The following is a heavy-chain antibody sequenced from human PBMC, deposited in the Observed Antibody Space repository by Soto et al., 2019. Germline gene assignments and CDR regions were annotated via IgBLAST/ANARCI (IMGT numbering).Heavy chain of an antibody. CDR3: ARETLTEYYYGSGSPPGYFDY. D-gene: IGHD3-10*01. CDR2: IIPILGIA. J-gene: IGHJ4*02. Sequence: GASVKVSCKASGGTFSSYTISWVRQAPGQGLEWKGRIIPILGIANYAQKFQGRVTITADKSTSTAYMELSSLRSEDTAVYYCARETLTEYYYGSGSPPGYFDYWGQGTLVTVSS. V-gene: IGHV1-69*04. CDR1: GGTFSSYT.